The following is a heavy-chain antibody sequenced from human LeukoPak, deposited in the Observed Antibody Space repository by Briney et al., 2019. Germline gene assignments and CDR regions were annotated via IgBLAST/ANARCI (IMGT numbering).Heavy chain of an antibody. CDR3: AKGAHSSSWHPFDY. CDR1: GFTFSSYG. J-gene: IGHJ4*02. CDR2: ISYDGSNK. Sequence: PGRSLRLSCAASGFTFSSYGMHWVRQAPGKGLEWAAVISYDGSNKYYADSVKGRFTISRDNSKNTLYLQMNSLRAEDTAVYYCAKGAHSSSWHPFDYWGQGTLVTVSS. V-gene: IGHV3-30*18. D-gene: IGHD6-13*01.